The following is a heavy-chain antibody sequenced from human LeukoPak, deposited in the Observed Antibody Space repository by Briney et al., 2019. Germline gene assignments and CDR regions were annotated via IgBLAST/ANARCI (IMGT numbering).Heavy chain of an antibody. Sequence: GGSLRLSCAASGFTFSSYWMSWVRQAPGTGLEWVANIKQDGSEKYYVDSVKGRFTISRDNAKNSLYLQMNSLRAEDTAVYYCARDKMAPPYYYDSSGYLYYFDYWGQGTLVTVSS. CDR3: ARDKMAPPYYYDSSGYLYYFDY. J-gene: IGHJ4*02. D-gene: IGHD3-22*01. CDR2: IKQDGSEK. CDR1: GFTFSSYW. V-gene: IGHV3-7*01.